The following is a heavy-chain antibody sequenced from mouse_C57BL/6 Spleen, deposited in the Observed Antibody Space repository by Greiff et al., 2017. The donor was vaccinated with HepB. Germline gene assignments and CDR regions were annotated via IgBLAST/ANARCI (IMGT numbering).Heavy chain of an antibody. CDR1: GFTFTDYY. J-gene: IGHJ4*01. Sequence: EVKLVESGGGLVQPGGSLSLSCAASGFTFTDYYMSWVRQPPGKALEWLGFIRNKANGYTTEYSAPVKGRFTISRENSQSILYLQMNALRAEYSATYYCARSAMDYWGQGTSVTVSS. CDR3: ARSAMDY. V-gene: IGHV7-3*01. CDR2: IRNKANGYTT.